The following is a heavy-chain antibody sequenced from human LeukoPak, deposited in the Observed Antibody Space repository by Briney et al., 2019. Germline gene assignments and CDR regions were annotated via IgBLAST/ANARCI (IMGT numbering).Heavy chain of an antibody. CDR3: ARTYYYDSSGTRSDAFDI. CDR2: IYYSGST. V-gene: IGHV4-39*01. J-gene: IGHJ3*02. CDR1: GGSISSSSYY. D-gene: IGHD3-22*01. Sequence: PSETLSLTCTVSGGSISSSSYYWGWIRQPPGKGLEWIGSIYYSGSTYYNPSLKSRVTISVDTSKNQFSLKLSSVTAADTAVYYCARTYYYDSSGTRSDAFDIWGQGTMVTVSS.